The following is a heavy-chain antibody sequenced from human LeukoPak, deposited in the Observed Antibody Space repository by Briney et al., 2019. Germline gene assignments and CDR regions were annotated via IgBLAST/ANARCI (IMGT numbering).Heavy chain of an antibody. D-gene: IGHD2-21*02. V-gene: IGHV1-69*13. CDR3: ARDWARCGAGCYSRADAFDI. CDR2: IIPIFGTA. CDR1: GGTFSSYA. J-gene: IGHJ3*02. Sequence: GASVKVSCKASGGTFSSYAISWVRQAPGQGLEWMGGIIPIFGTANYAQKFQGRVTITADESTSTAYMELSSLRSEDTAVYYCARDWARCGAGCYSRADAFDIWGQGTMVTVSS.